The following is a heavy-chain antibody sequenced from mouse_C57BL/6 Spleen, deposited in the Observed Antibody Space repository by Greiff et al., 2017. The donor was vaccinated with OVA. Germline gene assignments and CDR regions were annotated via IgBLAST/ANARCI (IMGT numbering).Heavy chain of an antibody. CDR2: IDPEDGET. Sequence: VQLQQSGAELVKPGASVKLSCTASGFNIQDYYMHWVKQRTEQGLEWIGRIDPEDGETKYAPTFQGKATITADTSSNTAYLQLSSLTSEDTAVYYCARYYGSSLWFAYWGQGTLVTVSA. D-gene: IGHD1-1*01. V-gene: IGHV14-2*01. CDR3: ARYYGSSLWFAY. J-gene: IGHJ3*01. CDR1: GFNIQDYY.